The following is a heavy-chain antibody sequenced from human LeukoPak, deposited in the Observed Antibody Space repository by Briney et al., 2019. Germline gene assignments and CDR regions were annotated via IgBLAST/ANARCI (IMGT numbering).Heavy chain of an antibody. CDR3: AKFRNDYVWGSYRRGDGMDV. Sequence: PGGSLRLSCAASGFTFSSYAMSWVRQAPGKGLEWVSALSGSGATTYYADSVKGRFTISRDNSKNTLSLQMNSLRAEDTAIYYCAKFRNDYVWGSYRRGDGMDVWGQGTTVTVSS. D-gene: IGHD3-16*02. CDR1: GFTFSSYA. V-gene: IGHV3-23*01. J-gene: IGHJ6*02. CDR2: LSGSGATT.